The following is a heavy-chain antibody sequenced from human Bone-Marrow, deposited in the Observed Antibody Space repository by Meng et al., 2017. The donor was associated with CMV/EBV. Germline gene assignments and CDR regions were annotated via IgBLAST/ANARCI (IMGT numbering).Heavy chain of an antibody. CDR1: GDTFSMYG. CDR2: IIPILRIP. CDR3: ARGRSDVEPAGSQAQALSH. Sequence: SVKVSCKVSGDTFSMYGISWVRQAPGQGLEWMGGIIPILRIPNYAQKFQGRITITADQSTNITYMEVSSLRSEDTAVYYCARGRSDVEPAGSQAQALSHWGQGTVVTVSS. D-gene: IGHD2-2*01. J-gene: IGHJ4*02. V-gene: IGHV1-69*10.